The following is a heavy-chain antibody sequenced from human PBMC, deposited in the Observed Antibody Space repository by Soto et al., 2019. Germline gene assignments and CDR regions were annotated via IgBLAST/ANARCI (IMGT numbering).Heavy chain of an antibody. Sequence: SETLSLTCTVSGGSISSYYWSWIRQPPGKGLEWIGYIYYSGSTNYNPSLKSRVTISVDTSKNQFSLKLSSVTAADTAVYYCAREEVPAATLHWFDPWGQGTLVTVSS. D-gene: IGHD2-2*01. CDR2: IYYSGST. CDR3: AREEVPAATLHWFDP. J-gene: IGHJ5*02. V-gene: IGHV4-59*01. CDR1: GGSISSYY.